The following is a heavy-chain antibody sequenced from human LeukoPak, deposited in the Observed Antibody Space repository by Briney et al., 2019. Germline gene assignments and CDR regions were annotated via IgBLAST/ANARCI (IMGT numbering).Heavy chain of an antibody. CDR3: ARDVSDELRAALYNWFDP. V-gene: IGHV1-69*05. CDR2: VIPILGTT. J-gene: IGHJ5*02. D-gene: IGHD2-15*01. CDR1: GGTFSTYA. Sequence: SVKVSCKASGGTFSTYAISWVRQAPGQGLEWMGGVIPILGTTNYAQKFQGRVTITTDESTSTGYMEVSSLRSEDTAVYYCARDVSDELRAALYNWFDPWGQGTLVTVSS.